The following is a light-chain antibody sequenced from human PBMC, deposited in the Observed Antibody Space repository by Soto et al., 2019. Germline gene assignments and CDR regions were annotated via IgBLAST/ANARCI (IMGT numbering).Light chain of an antibody. V-gene: IGKV3-20*01. Sequence: IVLTQSPGTVSLSPGERATLSCRASETIGRAYFAWYQQKPGQTPRLLLYGASNRAAGIPDRFSASGSGTDFTLTISRLEPEDFAVFFCQQYGTSEIIFGQGTRLEIK. CDR2: GAS. CDR1: ETIGRAY. J-gene: IGKJ5*01. CDR3: QQYGTSEII.